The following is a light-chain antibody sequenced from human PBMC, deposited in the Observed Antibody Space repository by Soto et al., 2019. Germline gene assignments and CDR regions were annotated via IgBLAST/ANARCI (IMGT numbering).Light chain of an antibody. Sequence: QSVLTQPPSVSWSPGQSVTISCTGTSSDVGSYNRVSWYQQPPGTAPKLMIYEVSNRPSGVPDRFSGSKSGNTASLTISGLQAEDEADYYCSSFTSSSTDVFGTGTKVTVL. CDR2: EVS. CDR3: SSFTSSSTDV. J-gene: IGLJ1*01. CDR1: SSDVGSYNR. V-gene: IGLV2-18*02.